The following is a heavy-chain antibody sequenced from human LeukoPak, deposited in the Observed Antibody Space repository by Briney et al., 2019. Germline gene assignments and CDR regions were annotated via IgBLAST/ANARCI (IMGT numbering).Heavy chain of an antibody. J-gene: IGHJ4*02. Sequence: SQTLSLTCTVSCGSISSGRYYWNWIRQHPGKGLSWIGCIYYSGSTYYNPSLKSRVTISVDTSKNQFSLKLSSVTASDTAVYCCARSPICVIGDPKMTFDYWRQGTRVSV. CDR1: CGSISSGRYY. D-gene: IGHD2/OR15-2a*01. CDR3: ARSPICVIGDPKMTFDY. CDR2: IYYSGST. V-gene: IGHV4-31*03.